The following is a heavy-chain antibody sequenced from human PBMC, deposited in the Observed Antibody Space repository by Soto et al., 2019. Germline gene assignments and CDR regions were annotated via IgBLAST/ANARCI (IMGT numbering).Heavy chain of an antibody. Sequence: SETLSLTCTVSGGSISSYYWSWIRQPPGKGLEWIGYIYYSASTNYNPSLKSRVTISVDTSKNQFSLKLSSVTAADTAVYYCARVGYYDSSGYRGWGQGTLVTVSS. D-gene: IGHD3-22*01. CDR2: IYYSAST. CDR1: GGSISSYY. J-gene: IGHJ4*02. V-gene: IGHV4-59*08. CDR3: ARVGYYDSSGYRG.